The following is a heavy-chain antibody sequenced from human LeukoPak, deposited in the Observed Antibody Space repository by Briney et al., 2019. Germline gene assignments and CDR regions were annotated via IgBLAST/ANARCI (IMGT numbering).Heavy chain of an antibody. D-gene: IGHD6-13*01. Sequence: PSETLSLTCAVCGGSFSGYYWRWIRQPPGKGLDWVGEINHSGSTNYNPSLKSRVTISVDTSKNQFSLKLSSVTAADTAVYYCARGFRQQLVPGMDVWGRGPTVTVSS. CDR2: INHSGST. CDR1: GGSFSGYY. CDR3: ARGFRQQLVPGMDV. J-gene: IGHJ6*01. V-gene: IGHV4-34*01.